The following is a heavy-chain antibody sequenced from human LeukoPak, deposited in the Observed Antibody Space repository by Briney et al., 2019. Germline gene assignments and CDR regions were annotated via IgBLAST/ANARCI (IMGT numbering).Heavy chain of an antibody. Sequence: GGSLRLSCAASGFTFSSYAMSWVRQAPGKGLEWVSAISGSGGSTYYADSVKGRFTISRDNSKNTLYLQMNSLRPEDTAVYYCAKDRSPTGSYYGMDVWGQGTTVIVSS. CDR2: ISGSGGST. V-gene: IGHV3-23*01. J-gene: IGHJ6*02. CDR1: GFTFSSYA. CDR3: AKDRSPTGSYYGMDV. D-gene: IGHD1-1*01.